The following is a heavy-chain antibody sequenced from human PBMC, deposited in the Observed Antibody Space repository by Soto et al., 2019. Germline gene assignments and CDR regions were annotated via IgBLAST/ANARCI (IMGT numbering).Heavy chain of an antibody. CDR3: ARKFAPEFFDS. D-gene: IGHD3-10*01. V-gene: IGHV5-51*01. CDR1: GYTFRTYW. J-gene: IGHJ4*02. Sequence: PGESLKISCKGYGYTFRTYWIAWVRQMPGKGLEWMGIIYPGDSDTEYSPAFQGQVTISADKSINTAYLQWSSLKASDTAMYYCARKFAPEFFDSWGQGTLVTVSS. CDR2: IYPGDSDT.